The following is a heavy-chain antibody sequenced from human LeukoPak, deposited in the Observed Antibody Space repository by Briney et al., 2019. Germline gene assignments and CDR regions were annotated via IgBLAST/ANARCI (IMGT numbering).Heavy chain of an antibody. J-gene: IGHJ3*02. CDR2: IKQDGSEK. CDR1: GFTFSSYW. V-gene: IGHV3-7*01. CDR3: ARDLLGNAFDI. D-gene: IGHD2-15*01. Sequence: GGSLRLSCAASGFTFSSYWMSWVRQAPGKGLEWVANIKQDGSEKYYVDSVKGRFTISRDNAKNSLYLQMNSLRAEDTAVYYGARDLLGNAFDIWGQGTMVTVSS.